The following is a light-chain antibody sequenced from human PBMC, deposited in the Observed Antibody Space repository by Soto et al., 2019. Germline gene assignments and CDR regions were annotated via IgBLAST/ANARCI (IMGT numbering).Light chain of an antibody. CDR3: AAWDGSLSGWV. CDR2: RNN. V-gene: IGLV1-47*01. Sequence: QSVLTQPPSASGTPGQRVTISCSGSSSNIETNYVYWYQQLPGTAPKVLIYRNNQRPSRVPDRFSASKSGTSASLAISGLRSEDEADYCCAAWDGSLSGWVFGGGTKLTVL. J-gene: IGLJ3*02. CDR1: SSNIETNY.